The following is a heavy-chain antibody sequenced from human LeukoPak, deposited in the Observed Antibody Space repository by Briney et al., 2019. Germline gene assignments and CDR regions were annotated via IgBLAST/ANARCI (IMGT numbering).Heavy chain of an antibody. CDR2: ISYDGSNK. Sequence: SGGSLRLFCAASGFTFSSYGMHWVRQAPGKGLEWVAVISYDGSNKYYADSVKGRFTISRDNSKNTLYLQMNSLRAEDTAVYYCAKDLLVYEPYYYYGMDVWGQGTTVTVSS. CDR1: GFTFSSYG. V-gene: IGHV3-30*18. D-gene: IGHD5/OR15-5a*01. CDR3: AKDLLVYEPYYYYGMDV. J-gene: IGHJ6*02.